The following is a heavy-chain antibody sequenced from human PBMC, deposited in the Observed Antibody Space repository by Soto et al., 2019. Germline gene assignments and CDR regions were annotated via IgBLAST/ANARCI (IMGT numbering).Heavy chain of an antibody. V-gene: IGHV4-34*01. CDR2: MSHSGST. CDR3: ARLHGAFDI. Sequence: QVQLQQWGTGLLKPSETLSLTCAVYGGSFTGHYWSWIRQPPGKGLEWIGEMSHSGSTNYNPSLKSRVTILGDTSKTQFSLNLTSVTAADTAAYYCARLHGAFDIWGQGTMVIVSS. J-gene: IGHJ3*02. D-gene: IGHD5-18*01. CDR1: GGSFTGHY.